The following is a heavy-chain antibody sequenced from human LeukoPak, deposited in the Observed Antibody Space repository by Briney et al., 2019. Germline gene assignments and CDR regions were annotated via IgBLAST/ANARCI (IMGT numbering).Heavy chain of an antibody. CDR2: ISGSGGST. CDR3: AKAQAYYHDSSGYLDYFDY. J-gene: IGHJ4*02. CDR1: GFTFSSYA. D-gene: IGHD3-22*01. V-gene: IGHV3-23*01. Sequence: GGSLRLSCAASGFTFSSYAMSWVRQAPGKGLEWVSAISGSGGSTYYADSVKGRFTISRDNSKNTLYLQMNSLRAEDTAVYYCAKAQAYYHDSSGYLDYFDYWGQGTLVTVSS.